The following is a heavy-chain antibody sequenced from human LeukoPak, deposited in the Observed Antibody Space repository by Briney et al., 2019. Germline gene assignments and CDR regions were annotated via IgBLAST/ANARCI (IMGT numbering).Heavy chain of an antibody. CDR3: AKDRYCSSTSCQMAYFQH. D-gene: IGHD2-2*01. J-gene: IGHJ1*01. CDR2: IRYDGSNK. Sequence: PGGSLRLSCAASGFTFSSYGMHWVRQAPGQGLEWVAFIRYDGSNKYYADSVKGRFTISRDNSKNTLYLQMNSLRAEDTAVYYCAKDRYCSSTSCQMAYFQHWGQGTLVTVSS. V-gene: IGHV3-30*02. CDR1: GFTFSSYG.